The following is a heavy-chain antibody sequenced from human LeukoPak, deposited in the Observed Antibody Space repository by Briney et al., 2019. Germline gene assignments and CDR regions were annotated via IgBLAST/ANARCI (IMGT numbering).Heavy chain of an antibody. J-gene: IGHJ3*02. CDR3: AKIVGVPLGGAFDI. D-gene: IGHD1-26*01. Sequence: GGSLRLSCAASGFTFSSCTMHWVRQAPGKGLEWVAIISYDGSNKYYADSVKGRFTISRDNSKNTLYLQMNSLRAEDTAVYYCAKIVGVPLGGAFDIWGQGTMVTVSS. CDR1: GFTFSSCT. CDR2: ISYDGSNK. V-gene: IGHV3-30*04.